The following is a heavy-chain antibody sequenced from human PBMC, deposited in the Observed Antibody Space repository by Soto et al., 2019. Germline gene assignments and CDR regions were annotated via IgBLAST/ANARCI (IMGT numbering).Heavy chain of an antibody. J-gene: IGHJ5*02. CDR1: GGSISSGGYY. CDR3: ARDLGKRYDYIWGSHYNWFDP. CDR2: IYYSGST. D-gene: IGHD3-16*01. Sequence: SETLSLTCTVSGGSISSGGYYWSWIRQHPGKGLEWIGYIYYSGSTYYNPSLKSRVTISVDTSKNQFSLKLSSVTAADTAVYYCARDLGKRYDYIWGSHYNWFDPWGQGTLVTVSS. V-gene: IGHV4-31*03.